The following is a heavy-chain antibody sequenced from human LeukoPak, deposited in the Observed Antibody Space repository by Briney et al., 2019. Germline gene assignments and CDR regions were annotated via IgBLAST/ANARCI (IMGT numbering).Heavy chain of an antibody. CDR1: GCTFSSYS. D-gene: IGHD2-2*02. CDR2: ISYDGNNK. V-gene: IGHV3-30-3*01. CDR3: ARLPGYCSSNSCYKMTIPFDY. J-gene: IGHJ4*02. Sequence: GGSLRLSCSASGCTFSSYSMHWVRQAPGKGLEWVAVISYDGNNKYDADSVKGRFTISRDNSKNTLYLQMNSLRAEDTAVYYCARLPGYCSSNSCYKMTIPFDYWGQGTLVTVSS.